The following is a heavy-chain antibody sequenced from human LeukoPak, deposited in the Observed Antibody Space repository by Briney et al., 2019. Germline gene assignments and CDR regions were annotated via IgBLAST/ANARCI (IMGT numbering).Heavy chain of an antibody. V-gene: IGHV4-38-2*02. Sequence: PSETLSLTCAVSGYSISSGYYWGWIRQPPGKGLEWIGSIYHSGSTYYNPSLKSRVTISVDTSKNQFSLKLSSVTAADTAVYYCARDNEQLVQSGFDYWGQETLVTVSS. J-gene: IGHJ4*02. CDR2: IYHSGST. CDR1: GYSISSGYY. CDR3: ARDNEQLVQSGFDY. D-gene: IGHD6-13*01.